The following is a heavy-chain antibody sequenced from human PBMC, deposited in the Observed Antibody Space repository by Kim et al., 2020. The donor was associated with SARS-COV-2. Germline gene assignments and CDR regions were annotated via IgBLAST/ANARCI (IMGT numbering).Heavy chain of an antibody. Sequence: KQDGSEKNYVDSVKGRLTTTRDNAKNSMYLQMNSLRAEDTAVYYCAGGGYWGQGTLVTVSS. J-gene: IGHJ4*02. CDR2: KQDGSEK. D-gene: IGHD2-15*01. CDR3: AGGGY. V-gene: IGHV3-7*01.